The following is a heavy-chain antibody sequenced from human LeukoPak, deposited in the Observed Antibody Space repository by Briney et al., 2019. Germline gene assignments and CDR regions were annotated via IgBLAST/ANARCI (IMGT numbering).Heavy chain of an antibody. CDR3: ARGSGGGPAVTRVFDY. CDR2: IYTSGST. D-gene: IGHD4-11*01. V-gene: IGHV4-61*02. CDR1: GGSISSGSYY. Sequence: SETLSLTCTVSGGSISSGSYYWSWIRQPAGKGLEWIGRIYTSGSTNYNPSLKSRVTISVDTSKNQFSLKLSSVTAADTAVYYCARGSGGGPAVTRVFDYWGQGTLVTVSS. J-gene: IGHJ4*02.